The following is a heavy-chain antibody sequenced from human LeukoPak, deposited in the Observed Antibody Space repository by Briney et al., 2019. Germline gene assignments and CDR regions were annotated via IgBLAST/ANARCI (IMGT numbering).Heavy chain of an antibody. CDR2: IYYSGST. CDR1: GGSISSSSYY. Sequence: SETLSLTCTVSGGSISSSSYYWGWIRQPPGKGREWIGNIYYSGSTYYNPSLKGRVTISVDTSKNQFSLKLSSVTAADTAVYYCARHNYDFWSGFLGPVDYWGQGTLVTVSS. D-gene: IGHD3-3*01. J-gene: IGHJ4*02. V-gene: IGHV4-39*01. CDR3: ARHNYDFWSGFLGPVDY.